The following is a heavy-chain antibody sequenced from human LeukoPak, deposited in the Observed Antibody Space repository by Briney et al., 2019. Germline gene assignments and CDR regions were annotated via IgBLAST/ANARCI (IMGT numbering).Heavy chain of an antibody. J-gene: IGHJ4*02. V-gene: IGHV3-7*01. CDR2: INQDGSEK. Sequence: PGGSLRLSCAASGFTFSTYAMHWVRQAPGKGLEWVANINQDGSEKNYVDSVKGRFTISRDSAKNSLYLQMDSLRAEDTAIYYCARCSGWAFKNWGQGTLVTVSS. CDR1: GFTFSTYA. D-gene: IGHD6-19*01. CDR3: ARCSGWAFKN.